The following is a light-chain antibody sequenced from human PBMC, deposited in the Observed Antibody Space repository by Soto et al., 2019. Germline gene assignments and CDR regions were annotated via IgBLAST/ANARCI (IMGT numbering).Light chain of an antibody. Sequence: QSGLTQPPSASGSPGQAVTISCTGTRDDFGGYNYVSWYQQHPGKAPKLLIYEVNKRPSGVPARFSGSKSGNTASLTVSGLQAEDEAVYYCNSYVTSNVVVFGGGTELTVL. CDR2: EVN. CDR1: RDDFGGYNY. CDR3: NSYVTSNVVV. V-gene: IGLV2-8*01. J-gene: IGLJ2*01.